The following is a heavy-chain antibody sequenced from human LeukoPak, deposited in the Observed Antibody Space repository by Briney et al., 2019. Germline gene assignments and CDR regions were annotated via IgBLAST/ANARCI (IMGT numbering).Heavy chain of an antibody. CDR3: AKGDSLGPIKDAFDI. J-gene: IGHJ3*02. CDR2: ISGSGGST. Sequence: GGSLRLSCAASGFTFSSYAMSWVRQAPGKGLEWVSAISGSGGSTYYADSVKGRFTTSRDNSKDTLYLQMNSLRAEDTAVYYCAKGDSLGPIKDAFDIWGQGTMVTVSS. D-gene: IGHD1-26*01. V-gene: IGHV3-23*01. CDR1: GFTFSSYA.